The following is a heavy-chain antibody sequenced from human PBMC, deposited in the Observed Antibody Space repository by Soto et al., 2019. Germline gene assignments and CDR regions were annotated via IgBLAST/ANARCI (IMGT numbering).Heavy chain of an antibody. CDR2: ISGGGETA. J-gene: IGHJ3*02. CDR1: GFTFSKYA. D-gene: IGHD1-1*01. Sequence: GGSLRLSCVASGFTFSKYALSWVRQAPGKGLEWVSVISGGGETAFYADSVRGRFTVSRDNSKNTVYLQMNSLTGADTAVFYCAKTGGWIYELDAFDMWGQGTKVTVSS. CDR3: AKTGGWIYELDAFDM. V-gene: IGHV3-23*01.